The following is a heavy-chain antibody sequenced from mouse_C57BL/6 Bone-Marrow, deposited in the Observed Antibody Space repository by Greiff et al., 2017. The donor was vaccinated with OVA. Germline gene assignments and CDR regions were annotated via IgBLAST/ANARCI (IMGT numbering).Heavy chain of an antibody. Sequence: VQLQQSGAELVKPGASVKISCKASGYAFSSYWMNWVKQRPGKGLEWIGQIYPGDGDTNYNGKFKGKATLTADKSSSTAYMQLSSLTSEDSAVYFCARGDYGSSSFDSWGQGTTLTVSS. CDR3: ARGDYGSSSFDS. J-gene: IGHJ2*01. V-gene: IGHV1-80*01. CDR1: GYAFSSYW. D-gene: IGHD1-1*01. CDR2: IYPGDGDT.